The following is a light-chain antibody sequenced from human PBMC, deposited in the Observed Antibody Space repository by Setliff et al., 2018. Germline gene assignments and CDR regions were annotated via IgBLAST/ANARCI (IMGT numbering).Light chain of an antibody. J-gene: IGLJ2*01. CDR3: GTWDSSLSAVV. CDR2: RNN. V-gene: IGLV1-44*01. Sequence: QSALTQPPSASGTPGQRVTISCSGSSSNIGSNTVNWYQQLPGTAPKLLIYRNNQRPSGVPDRFSGSKSGTSATLGITGLQTGDEADYYCGTWDSSLSAVVFGGGTKSPS. CDR1: SSNIGSNT.